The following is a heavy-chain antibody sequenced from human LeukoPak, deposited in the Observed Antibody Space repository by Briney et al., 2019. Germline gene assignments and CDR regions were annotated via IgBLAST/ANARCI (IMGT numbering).Heavy chain of an antibody. V-gene: IGHV1-18*01. CDR3: AKDRWRDGSSSFDN. J-gene: IGHJ4*02. CDR2: FSTYNGNS. Sequence: GASVKVSCKASGYTFTRYSINWVRQAPGQGLEWMGWFSTYNGNSNYAQKLQGRVTMTTDTSTSTAYMELRSLRSDDTAMYYCAKDRWRDGSSSFDNWGQGTLVTVSS. D-gene: IGHD6-6*01. CDR1: GYTFTRYS.